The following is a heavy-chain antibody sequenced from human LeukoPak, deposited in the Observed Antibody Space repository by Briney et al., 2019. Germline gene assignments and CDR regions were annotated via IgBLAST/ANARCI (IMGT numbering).Heavy chain of an antibody. Sequence: SETLSLTCAVYGGSFSGYYWSCIRQPPGKGLEWIGEINHSGSTYYTPSLKSRVTISVDTSKIQFSLKLSSVTAADTAVYYCARLGGEYYYDSSGYSPSFDYWGQGTLVTVSS. D-gene: IGHD3-22*01. CDR2: INHSGST. CDR3: ARLGGEYYYDSSGYSPSFDY. J-gene: IGHJ4*02. CDR1: GGSFSGYY. V-gene: IGHV4-34*01.